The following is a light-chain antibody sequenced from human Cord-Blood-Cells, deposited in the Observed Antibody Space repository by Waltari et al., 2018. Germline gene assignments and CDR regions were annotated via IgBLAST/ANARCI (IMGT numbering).Light chain of an antibody. CDR1: QSVSSY. J-gene: IGKJ4*01. CDR3: QQRSNWPPLT. CDR2: DAS. V-gene: IGKV3-11*01. Sequence: EIVLTQSPATLSLSPGDRATLPCRASQSVSSYLAWYQQKPGQAPRLLIYDASNRATGIPARFSGSGSGTDFTLTISSLDPEDFAVYYCQQRSNWPPLTFGGGTKVEIK.